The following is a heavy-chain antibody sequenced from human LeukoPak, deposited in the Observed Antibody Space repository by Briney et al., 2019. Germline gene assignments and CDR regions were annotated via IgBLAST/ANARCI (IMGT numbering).Heavy chain of an antibody. V-gene: IGHV4-30-4*01. D-gene: IGHD5-24*01. Sequence: PSQTLSLICSVSGASISSADYYCRWVRQPPGKGLEWIGYIYYSGSTYYDPSLKGRVTISIDTSKNQFSLNLRSVTAADTAVYYCARVIDGYPGHFDYWGQGTLVTVSS. J-gene: IGHJ4*02. CDR2: IYYSGST. CDR1: GASISSADYY. CDR3: ARVIDGYPGHFDY.